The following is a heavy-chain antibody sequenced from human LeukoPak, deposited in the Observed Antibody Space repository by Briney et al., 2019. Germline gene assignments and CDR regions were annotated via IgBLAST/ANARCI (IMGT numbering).Heavy chain of an antibody. CDR1: GGSMSSYY. D-gene: IGHD6-19*01. J-gene: IGHJ2*01. CDR3: ARDPGSSGYWYFDL. V-gene: IGHV4-59*01. Sequence: SETLSLTCTVSGGSMSSYYWSWIRQPPGKGLEWIGDIYNNGRTNYNPSLKSRVTISGDTSKNQFYLRLTTVTAADTAVYYCARDPGSSGYWYFDLWGRGTLVTVSS. CDR2: IYNNGRT.